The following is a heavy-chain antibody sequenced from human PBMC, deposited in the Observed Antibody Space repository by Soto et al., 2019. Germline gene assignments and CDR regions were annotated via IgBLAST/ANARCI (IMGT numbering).Heavy chain of an antibody. D-gene: IGHD1-1*01. V-gene: IGHV4-59*01. J-gene: IGHJ4*02. Sequence: QVQLQESGPGLVKPSETLSLTCTVSGGSIRTYYWSWIRQPPGRGLEWIGYIYNSGSTSYDPSLKSRVTISVDTSKNQFSLKLSSVTAADTAVYYCARKHWNDLIFDYWGQGTQVSVSS. CDR3: ARKHWNDLIFDY. CDR1: GGSIRTYY. CDR2: IYNSGST.